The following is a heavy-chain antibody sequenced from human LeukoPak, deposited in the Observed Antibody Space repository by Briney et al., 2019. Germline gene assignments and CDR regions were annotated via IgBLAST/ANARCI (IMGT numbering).Heavy chain of an antibody. CDR3: AKATSSSRRDYYYYYYMDV. Sequence: PGGSLRLSCAASGFTFDDYGMSWVRQAPGKGLEWVSSISSSSSYIYYADSVKGRFTISRDNSKNTLYLQMNSLRAEDTAVYYCAKATSSSRRDYYYYYYMDVWGKGTTVTVSS. J-gene: IGHJ6*03. D-gene: IGHD6-13*01. V-gene: IGHV3-21*01. CDR1: GFTFDDYG. CDR2: ISSSSSYI.